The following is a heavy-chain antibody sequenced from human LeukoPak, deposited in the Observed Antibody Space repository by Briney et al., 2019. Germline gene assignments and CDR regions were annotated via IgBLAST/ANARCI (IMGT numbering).Heavy chain of an antibody. J-gene: IGHJ6*02. D-gene: IGHD2-21*01. V-gene: IGHV4-34*01. CDR3: ARDSRCYYGMDV. Sequence: SETLSLTCAVYGGSFSGYYWSWIRQPPGKGLEWIGEINHSGSTNYNPSLKSRVTISVDTSKNQFSLKLSSVTAADTAVYYCARDSRCYYGMDVWGQGTTVTVSS. CDR1: GGSFSGYY. CDR2: INHSGST.